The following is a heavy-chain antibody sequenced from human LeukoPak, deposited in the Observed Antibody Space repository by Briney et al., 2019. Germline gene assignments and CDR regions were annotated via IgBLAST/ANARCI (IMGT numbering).Heavy chain of an antibody. V-gene: IGHV3-11*01. D-gene: IGHD3-10*01. Sequence: SGGSLRLSCAASGFTFTDYWRSWIRQAPGKGLEWISYISISGGTIYYAEFVKGRFTISRDNAKSSLYLQMNSLRAEDTALYYCAKDRYYGSGSYSGLFDYWGQGTLVTVSS. CDR1: GFTFTDYW. CDR2: ISISGGTI. J-gene: IGHJ4*02. CDR3: AKDRYYGSGSYSGLFDY.